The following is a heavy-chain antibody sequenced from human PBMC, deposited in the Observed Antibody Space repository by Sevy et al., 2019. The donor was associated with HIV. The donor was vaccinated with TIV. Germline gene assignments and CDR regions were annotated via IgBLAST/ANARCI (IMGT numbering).Heavy chain of an antibody. V-gene: IGHV4-59*01. Sequence: SETLSLTCTVSGGSISSYYWSWIRQLPGKGLEWIGYTYYSGSTNYNPSLKSRVTISVDTSKNQFSLKLSSVTAADTAVDYCARARGYGGNSGAFDIWGQGTMVTVSS. CDR2: TYYSGST. J-gene: IGHJ3*02. D-gene: IGHD4-17*01. CDR1: GGSISSYY. CDR3: ARARGYGGNSGAFDI.